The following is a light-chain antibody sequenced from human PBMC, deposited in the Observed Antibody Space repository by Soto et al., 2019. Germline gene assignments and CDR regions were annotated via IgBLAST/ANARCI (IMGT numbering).Light chain of an antibody. CDR1: QGIGTY. CDR3: QQADSYPRT. V-gene: IGKV1-9*01. CDR2: ASS. Sequence: DIQLTQSPSSLSASVGDRVTVTCRASQGIGTYLVWYQQKSGKAPTVLIYASSTLQTGVPSRFSGSGSGTDFSLTISSLHPEDVATYYCQQADSYPRTFGQGTKVDIK. J-gene: IGKJ1*01.